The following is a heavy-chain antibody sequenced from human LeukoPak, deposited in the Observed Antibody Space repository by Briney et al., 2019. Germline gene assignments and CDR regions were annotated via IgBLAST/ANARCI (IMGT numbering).Heavy chain of an antibody. CDR3: AKGKGMVYNNYCFDC. CDR1: GFTFSSFF. J-gene: IGHJ4*02. CDR2: FTGNSETT. V-gene: IGHV3-23*01. D-gene: IGHD4-11*01. Sequence: GGSLRLSCAASGFTFSSFFITRVRQAPGKGLEWVSGFTGNSETTMYGDPVKGRFTISRDNSKNTLYLKMNSVRAEDTAVCYCAKGKGMVYNNYCFDCWGQGSLVTVSS.